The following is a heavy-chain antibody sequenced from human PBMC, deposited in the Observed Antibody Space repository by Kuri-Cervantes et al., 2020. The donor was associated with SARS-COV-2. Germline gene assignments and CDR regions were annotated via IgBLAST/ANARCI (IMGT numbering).Heavy chain of an antibody. CDR3: ARDSAYYDFWSGYLTESSYYYYYYGMDV. J-gene: IGHJ6*02. D-gene: IGHD3-3*01. Sequence: GESLKISCAASGFTFSSYGMHWVRQAPGKGLEWVAVIWYDGSNKYYADSVKGRFTISRDNSKNTLYLQMNSLRAEDTAVYYCARDSAYYDFWSGYLTESSYYYYYYGMDVWGQGTTVTVSS. CDR1: GFTFSSYG. V-gene: IGHV3-33*01. CDR2: IWYDGSNK.